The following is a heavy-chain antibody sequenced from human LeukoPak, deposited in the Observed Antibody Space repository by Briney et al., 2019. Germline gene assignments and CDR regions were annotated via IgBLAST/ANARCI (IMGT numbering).Heavy chain of an antibody. V-gene: IGHV4-59*01. CDR3: ARVVGYYDSSGARDAFDI. D-gene: IGHD3-22*01. J-gene: IGHJ3*02. Sequence: SETLSLTCTVSGGSISSYYWSWIRQPPGKGLEWIGCIYYSGSINYNPSLKSRVTISVDTSKNQFSLKLSSVTAADTAVYYCARVVGYYDSSGARDAFDIWGQGTMVTVS. CDR1: GGSISSYY. CDR2: IYYSGSI.